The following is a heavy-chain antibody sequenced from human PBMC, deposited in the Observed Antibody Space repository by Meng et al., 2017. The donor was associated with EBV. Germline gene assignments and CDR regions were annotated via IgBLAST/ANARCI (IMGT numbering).Heavy chain of an antibody. J-gene: IGHJ5*02. V-gene: IGHV1-3*01. CDR3: ARRGGVADWFDP. CDR2: INAGNGNT. CDR1: GYTFTSYA. D-gene: IGHD2-15*01. Sequence: QVQLVRSGGEVKKPGASVKVSFKASGYTFTSYAMHWVRQAPGQRLEWMGWINAGNGNTKYSQKFQGRVTITRDTSASTAYMELSSLRSEDTAVYYCARRGGVADWFDPWGQGTLVTVSS.